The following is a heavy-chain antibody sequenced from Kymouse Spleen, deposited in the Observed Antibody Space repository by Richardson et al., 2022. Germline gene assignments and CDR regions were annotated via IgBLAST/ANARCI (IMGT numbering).Heavy chain of an antibody. J-gene: IGHJ6*02. V-gene: IGHV3-30*18. CDR3: AKESVLRFLEWLLYPYYYYYGMDV. Sequence: QVQLVESGGGVVQPGRSLRLSCAASGFTFSSYGMHWVRQAPGKGLEWVAVISYDGSNKYYADSVKGRFTISRDNSKNTLYLQMNSLRAEDTAVYYCAKESVLRFLEWLLYPYYYYYGMDVWGQGTTVTVSS. CDR2: ISYDGSNK. CDR1: GFTFSSYG. D-gene: IGHD3-3*01.